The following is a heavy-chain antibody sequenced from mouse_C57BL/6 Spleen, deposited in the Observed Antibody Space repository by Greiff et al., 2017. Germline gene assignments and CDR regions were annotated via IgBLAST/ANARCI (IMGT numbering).Heavy chain of an antibody. CDR2: ISSGGDYI. D-gene: IGHD2-3*01. J-gene: IGHJ4*01. CDR3: TSPIYDGYYRYAMDY. Sequence: VQLKESGEGLVKPGGSLKLSCAASGFTFSSYAMSWVRQTPEKRLEWVAYISSGGDYIYYADTVKGRFTISRDNARNTLYLQMSSLKSEDTAMYYCTSPIYDGYYRYAMDYWGQGTSVTVSS. V-gene: IGHV5-9-1*02. CDR1: GFTFSSYA.